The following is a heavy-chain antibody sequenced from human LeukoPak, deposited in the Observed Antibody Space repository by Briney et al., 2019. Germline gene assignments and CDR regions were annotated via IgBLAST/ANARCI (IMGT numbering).Heavy chain of an antibody. CDR3: ARDYCSRTSCPRPYFDY. CDR1: GGTFSSYA. CDR2: IIPIFGTA. V-gene: IGHV1-69*01. J-gene: IGHJ4*02. Sequence: SVKVSLKSSGGTFSSYAISWVRQAPAQGLEWMGGIIPIFGTANYAQKFQGRVTITADESTCTAYMELSSLRSEDTAVYYCARDYCSRTSCPRPYFDYWGQGTLVTVSS. D-gene: IGHD2-2*01.